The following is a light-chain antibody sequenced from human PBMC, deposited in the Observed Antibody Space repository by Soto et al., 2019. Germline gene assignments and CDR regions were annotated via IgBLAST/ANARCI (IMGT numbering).Light chain of an antibody. J-gene: IGKJ3*01. CDR1: QDTSNF. CDR3: QVVNTYLGWIT. Sequence: IQLTQYPSSLSASVGDRVIITCRASQDTSNFLAWYQQKPGKAPQLLIYAASTLQTGVPSRFSGSGSGTDFTLTISSLQPDDCATYYCQVVNTYLGWITCGPGPKVDV. CDR2: AAS. V-gene: IGKV1-9*01.